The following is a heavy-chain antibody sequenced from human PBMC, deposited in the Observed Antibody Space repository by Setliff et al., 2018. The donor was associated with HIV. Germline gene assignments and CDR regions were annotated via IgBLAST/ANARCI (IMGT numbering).Heavy chain of an antibody. CDR1: GFTFSSYA. J-gene: IGHJ4*02. D-gene: IGHD2-21*01. V-gene: IGHV3-23*01. CDR2: IGAVGGPT. Sequence: GGSLRLSCAASGFTFSSYAMGWVRQAPGKGLEWVSTIGAVGGPTHYAESVKGRFTISKDNSKNTLYLQMNSLTAEDTAVYYCARDPRRGDGYSFDYWGQGTLVTVSS. CDR3: ARDPRRGDGYSFDY.